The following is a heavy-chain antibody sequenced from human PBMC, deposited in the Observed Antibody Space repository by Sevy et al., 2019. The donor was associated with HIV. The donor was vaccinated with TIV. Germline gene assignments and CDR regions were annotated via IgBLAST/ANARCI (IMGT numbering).Heavy chain of an antibody. D-gene: IGHD2-8*01. Sequence: GGSLRLSCAASGFDFSIYSMSWVRQAPGKGLEWVSTLSFGCGKINYADSVKGRFTISRDNSKSSVYLQMNNMRDEDTAVYYCAREGCTKPHDHWGQGTLVTVSS. CDR2: LSFGCGKI. CDR3: AREGCTKPHDH. V-gene: IGHV3-23*01. CDR1: GFDFSIYS. J-gene: IGHJ4*02.